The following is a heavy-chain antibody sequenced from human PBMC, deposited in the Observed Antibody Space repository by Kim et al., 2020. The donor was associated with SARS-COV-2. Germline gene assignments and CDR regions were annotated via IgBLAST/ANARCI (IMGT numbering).Heavy chain of an antibody. J-gene: IGHJ6*02. CDR1: GGSFSGYY. Sequence: SETLSLTCAVYGGSFSGYYWSWIRQPPGKGLEWIGEINHSGSTNYNPSLKSRVTISVDTSKNQFSLKLSSVTAADTAVYYCARGRRIQLWNPYYGMDVWGQGTTVTVSS. D-gene: IGHD5-18*01. V-gene: IGHV4-34*01. CDR3: ARGRRIQLWNPYYGMDV. CDR2: INHSGST.